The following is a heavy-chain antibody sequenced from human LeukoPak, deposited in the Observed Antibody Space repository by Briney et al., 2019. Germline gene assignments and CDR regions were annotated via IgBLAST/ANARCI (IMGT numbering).Heavy chain of an antibody. CDR1: GFTFDDYA. V-gene: IGHV3-9*01. D-gene: IGHD6-13*01. CDR2: ISWNSGSI. Sequence: QAGGSLRLSCAASGFTFDDYAMHWVRQAPGKGLEWVSGISWNSGSIGYADSVKGRFTISRDNAKNSLYLQMNSLRAEDTALYYCAKDMIAAAGKALDYWGQGTLVTVSS. CDR3: AKDMIAAAGKALDY. J-gene: IGHJ4*02.